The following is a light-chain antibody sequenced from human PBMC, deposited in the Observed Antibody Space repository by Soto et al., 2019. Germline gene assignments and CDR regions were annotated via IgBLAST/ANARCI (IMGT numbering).Light chain of an antibody. CDR3: MQSLQLPLT. CDR2: EVS. J-gene: IGKJ4*01. V-gene: IGKV2D-29*01. Sequence: DIVMTQTPLSLSVTPGQPASISCKSSQSLLDSDGKTFLYWYVHKPGHPPQLLIYEVSNRFAGVPDRFSGSGSETDFTLEISRVEADDVAIYYCMQSLQLPLTFGGGTRVDIK. CDR1: QSLLDSDGKTF.